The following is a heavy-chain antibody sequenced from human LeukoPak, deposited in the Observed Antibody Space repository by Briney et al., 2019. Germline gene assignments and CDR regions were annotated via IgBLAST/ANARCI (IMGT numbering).Heavy chain of an antibody. CDR3: ARYVSEYYDSSGTGYYFDY. CDR2: IYPGDSDT. Sequence: GESLKISCKGSGYSFTSYWIGWVRQMPGKGLEWMGIIYPGDSDTRYSPSFQGQVTISADKSISTAYLQWSSLKASDTAMYYCARYVSEYYDSSGTGYYFDYWGQGTLVTVSS. V-gene: IGHV5-51*01. CDR1: GYSFTSYW. J-gene: IGHJ4*02. D-gene: IGHD3-22*01.